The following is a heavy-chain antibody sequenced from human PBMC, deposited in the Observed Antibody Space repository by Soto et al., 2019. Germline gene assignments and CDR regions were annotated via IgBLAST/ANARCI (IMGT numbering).Heavy chain of an antibody. D-gene: IGHD3-10*01. V-gene: IGHV3-23*01. Sequence: PXGSLRLSCAASGITLSSYAMSWVRQAPGKGLEWVSAISGSGDGTYYADSVKGRFTISRDNSKNTLYLQMNSLRAEDTAVYYCATLPCLVNNDLCYNVFDLWGQGTMVTVSS. CDR2: ISGSGDGT. CDR1: GITLSSYA. CDR3: ATLPCLVNNDLCYNVFDL. J-gene: IGHJ3*01.